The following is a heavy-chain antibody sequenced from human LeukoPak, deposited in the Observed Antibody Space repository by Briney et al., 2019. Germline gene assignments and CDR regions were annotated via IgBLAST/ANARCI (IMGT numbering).Heavy chain of an antibody. V-gene: IGHV4-39*07. CDR2: IYYSGST. CDR3: ARALMVHANWFDP. D-gene: IGHD2-8*01. J-gene: IGHJ5*02. Sequence: SETLSLTCTVSGGSISSSSYYWGWIRQPPGKGLEWIGSIYYSGSTYYNPSLKSRVTISVDTSKNQFSLKLSSVTAADTAVYYCARALMVHANWFDPWGQGTLVTVSS. CDR1: GGSISSSSYY.